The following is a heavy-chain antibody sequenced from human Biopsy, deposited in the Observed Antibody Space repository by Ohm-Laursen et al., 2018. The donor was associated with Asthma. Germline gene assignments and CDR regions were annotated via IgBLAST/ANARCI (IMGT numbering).Heavy chain of an antibody. CDR1: GFAVSRDY. Sequence: GQTLSLTCAASGFAVSRDYMFWVRQAPGKGLEWVSVIYSGGTSHTADSVRGRFTISRDYSKNTLYLQMHSLRAEDTAVYYCARGDGSNWSHYYFDYWGQGTLVTVSS. CDR3: ARGDGSNWSHYYFDY. CDR2: IYSGGTS. D-gene: IGHD4-23*01. J-gene: IGHJ4*02. V-gene: IGHV3-53*01.